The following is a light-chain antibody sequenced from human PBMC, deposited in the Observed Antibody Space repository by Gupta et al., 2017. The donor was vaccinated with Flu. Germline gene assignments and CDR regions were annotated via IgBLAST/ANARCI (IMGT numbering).Light chain of an antibody. CDR3: SSFAGSDNPVV. V-gene: IGLV2-8*01. CDR2: EVN. CDR1: SSDVGGYKL. J-gene: IGLJ2*01. Sequence: VTISSTGTSSDVGGYKLVSWYQQRPGKDPRRRMYEVNRRPSGVADRFSGSKSGNKASLTVSGLQAEDEGDDYCSSFAGSDNPVVFGGGTKVTVL.